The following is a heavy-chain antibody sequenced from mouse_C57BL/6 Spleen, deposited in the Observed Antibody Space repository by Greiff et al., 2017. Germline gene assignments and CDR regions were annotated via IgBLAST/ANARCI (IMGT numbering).Heavy chain of an antibody. V-gene: IGHV5-17*01. D-gene: IGHD1-1*01. CDR1: GFTFSDYG. CDR3: AKIYYGSSYHYAMDY. CDR2: ISSGSSTI. Sequence: DVMLVESGGGLVKPGGSLKLSCAASGFTFSDYGMHWVRQAPEKGLEWVAYISSGSSTIYYADTVKGRFTISRDNAKNTLFLQMTSLRSEDTAMYYCAKIYYGSSYHYAMDYWGQGTSVTVSS. J-gene: IGHJ4*01.